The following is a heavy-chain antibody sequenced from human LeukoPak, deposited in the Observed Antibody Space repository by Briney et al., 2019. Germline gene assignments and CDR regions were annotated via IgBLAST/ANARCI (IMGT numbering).Heavy chain of an antibody. CDR1: GYTFTSYG. J-gene: IGHJ4*02. Sequence: ASVKVSCKASGYTFTSYGISWVRQAPGQGLEWMGWISAYKGNTNYAQKLQGRVTMTTDTSTSTAYMELRSLRSDDTAVYYCARLYGYSSSWPRGDFDYWGQGTLVTVSS. CDR3: ARLYGYSSSWPRGDFDY. D-gene: IGHD6-13*01. CDR2: ISAYKGNT. V-gene: IGHV1-18*01.